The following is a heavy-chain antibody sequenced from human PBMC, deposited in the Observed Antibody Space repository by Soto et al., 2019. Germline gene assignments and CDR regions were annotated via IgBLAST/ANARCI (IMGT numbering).Heavy chain of an antibody. V-gene: IGHV3-23*01. J-gene: IGHJ4*02. CDR2: ISGSGGST. D-gene: IGHD3-10*01. Sequence: GGSLRLSCAASGLTFSTYALSWVRQAPGKGLEWVSAISGSGGSTYYADSVKGRFTISRDNSKNTLYLQMNSLRAEDTAVYYCAKDLYYYGSGSSAGFDYWGQGTLVTVSS. CDR3: AKDLYYYGSGSSAGFDY. CDR1: GLTFSTYA.